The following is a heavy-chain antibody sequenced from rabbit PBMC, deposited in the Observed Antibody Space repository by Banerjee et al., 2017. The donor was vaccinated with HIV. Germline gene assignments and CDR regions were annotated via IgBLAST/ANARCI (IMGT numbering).Heavy chain of an antibody. J-gene: IGHJ4*01. CDR3: ARNGGNSAWHYFKL. CDR1: GLDFSTKYY. D-gene: IGHD8-1*01. V-gene: IGHV1S45*01. CDR2: INTDSGSA. Sequence: QEQLEESGGDLVKPEGSLTLTCTASGLDFSTKYYMCWVRQAPEKGLEWIGCINTDSGSAYYASWAKGRFTISKTSSTTVTLQLTSLTAADTATYFCARNGGNSAWHYFKLWGPGTLVTVS.